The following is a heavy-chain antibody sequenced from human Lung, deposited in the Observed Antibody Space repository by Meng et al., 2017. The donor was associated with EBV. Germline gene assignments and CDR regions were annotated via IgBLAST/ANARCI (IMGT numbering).Heavy chain of an antibody. J-gene: IGHJ4*02. CDR2: TNENGAIT. CDR3: SRDLAGSVDY. D-gene: IGHD1-14*01. V-gene: IGHV3-74*03. Sequence: VRPVASGGSLVQPGVSLRLPCAASGFTFSSYWMQWVRQAPGKGLEWVSRTNENGAITTYADSVKGRFTISRDNAKNTLYLQMNSLRAEDTAMYYCSRDLAGSVDYWGQGTLVTVFS. CDR1: GFTFSSYW.